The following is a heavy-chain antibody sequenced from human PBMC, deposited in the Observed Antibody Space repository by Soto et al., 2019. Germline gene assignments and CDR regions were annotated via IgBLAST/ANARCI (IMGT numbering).Heavy chain of an antibody. CDR1: GFTFSSYA. V-gene: IGHV3-30-3*01. D-gene: IGHD6-19*01. CDR2: ISYDGSNK. J-gene: IGHJ4*02. CDR3: ARDGGAGAGQDY. Sequence: QVQLVESGGGVVQPGRSLRLSCAASGFTFSSYAMHWVRQAPGKGLEWVAVISYDGSNKYYADSVKGRFTISRDNSKNTLYLQMNSLRAEDTAVYYCARDGGAGAGQDYWGQGTLVTVSS.